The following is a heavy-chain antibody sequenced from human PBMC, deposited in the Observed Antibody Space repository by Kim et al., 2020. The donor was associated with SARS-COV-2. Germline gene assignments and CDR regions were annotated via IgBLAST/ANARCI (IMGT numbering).Heavy chain of an antibody. CDR1: GFIFSSYA. CDR3: ARETYSSGSYFDY. CDR2: ISYDGSNK. J-gene: IGHJ4*02. V-gene: IGHV3-30*04. D-gene: IGHD3-10*01. Sequence: GGSLRLSCAASGFIFSSYAMHWVRQAPGKGLEWVAVISYDGSNKYYADSVKGRFTISRDNSKNTLYLQMNSLRAEDAAVYYCARETYSSGSYFDYWGQGT.